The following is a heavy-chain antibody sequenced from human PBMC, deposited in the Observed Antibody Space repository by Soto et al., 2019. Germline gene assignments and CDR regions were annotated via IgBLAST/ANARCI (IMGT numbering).Heavy chain of an antibody. Sequence: ASVKVSCKASGYTFTGYYMHWVRQAHGQGLAGMGWINPNSGGTTYAQKFQGWVTMTRDTSISTAYMELSRLRSDDTAVYYYARAVYDFWSGYSHDRYYYYGMDVWGQGTTVTVSS. CDR1: GYTFTGYY. J-gene: IGHJ6*02. D-gene: IGHD3-3*01. CDR3: ARAVYDFWSGYSHDRYYYYGMDV. V-gene: IGHV1-2*04. CDR2: INPNSGGT.